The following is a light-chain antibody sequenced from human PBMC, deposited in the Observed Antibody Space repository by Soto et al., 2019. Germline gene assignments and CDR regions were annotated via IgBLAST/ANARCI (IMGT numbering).Light chain of an antibody. V-gene: IGKV1-9*01. CDR2: TAS. Sequence: DIQLTQSPSFLSSSLGGRVTITCRASQGISSYLAWYQQKPGKAPNLLIHTASTLQSGVPSRFSGSGSGTEFTLTISSLQPEDFATYYCQQRNSYPITFGQGTRLEIK. CDR1: QGISSY. J-gene: IGKJ5*01. CDR3: QQRNSYPIT.